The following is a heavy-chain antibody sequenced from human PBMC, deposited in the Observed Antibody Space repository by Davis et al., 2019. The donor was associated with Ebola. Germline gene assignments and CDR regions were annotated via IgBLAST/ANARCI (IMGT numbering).Heavy chain of an antibody. Sequence: AASVKVSCKASGGTFSSYAISWVRQAPGQGLEWMGRIIPILGIANYAQKFQGRVTITADKSTSTAYMELSSLRSEDTAVYYCAREAVYYDSSGHRTKEFDYWGQGTLVTVSS. CDR1: GGTFSSYA. D-gene: IGHD3-22*01. V-gene: IGHV1-69*04. J-gene: IGHJ4*02. CDR3: AREAVYYDSSGHRTKEFDY. CDR2: IIPILGIA.